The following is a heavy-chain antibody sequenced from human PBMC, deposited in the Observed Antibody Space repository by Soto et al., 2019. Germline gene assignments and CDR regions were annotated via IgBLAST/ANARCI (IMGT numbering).Heavy chain of an antibody. CDR2: IGGSGGTK. CDR3: ARGRGSAWDRGDAFDI. V-gene: IGHV3-11*01. CDR1: GFTFSDYF. D-gene: IGHD6-19*01. Sequence: QVQLVESGGGLVRPGGSLRLSCATSGFTFSDYFMTWIRQGSGKGLEWISYIGGSGGTKYYTDSVQGRFTISKNNDNNYLYLQMNSLRAEDTAVYYCARGRGSAWDRGDAFDIWGQGTMVTVSS. J-gene: IGHJ3*02.